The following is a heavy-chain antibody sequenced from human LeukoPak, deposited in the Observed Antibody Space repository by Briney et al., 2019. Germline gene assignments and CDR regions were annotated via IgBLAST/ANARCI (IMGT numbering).Heavy chain of an antibody. J-gene: IGHJ6*02. CDR2: ISYGGSNK. CDR3: ARDKEDYYYGMDV. Sequence: GGSLRLSCAASGFTFSSYAMHWVRQAPGKGLEWVAVISYGGSNKYYADSVKGRFTISRDNSKNTLYLQMNSLRAEDTAVYYCARDKEDYYYGMDVWGQGTTVTVSS. CDR1: GFTFSSYA. V-gene: IGHV3-30-3*01.